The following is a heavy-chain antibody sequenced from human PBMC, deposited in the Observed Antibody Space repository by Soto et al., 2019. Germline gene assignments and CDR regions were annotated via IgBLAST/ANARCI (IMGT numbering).Heavy chain of an antibody. J-gene: IGHJ6*02. CDR1: GSPISSYY. CDR2: IYYTGTT. CDR3: ARDQNAGYSSSWYEVYYYGMDV. D-gene: IGHD6-13*01. Sequence: SETLSLTCNVSGSPISSYYWGWFRQPPGQGLEWVGYIYYTGTTSYNPSLRSRVAISVDASKSQFSLNLRSVTAADTAVYYCARDQNAGYSSSWYEVYYYGMDVWGQGTTVTVSS. V-gene: IGHV4-59*12.